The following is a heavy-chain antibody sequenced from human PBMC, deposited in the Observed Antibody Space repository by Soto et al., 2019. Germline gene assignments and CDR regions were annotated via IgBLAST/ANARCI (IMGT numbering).Heavy chain of an antibody. Sequence: QVHVVQSGAEVKKPGSSVKVTCKAFGGTFNSFGINWVRQAPGQGLEWMGGIIPVFGTTKYAQKFRDRVTIVADGSTITSYMELSSLTSDDTAVYYCAIEVWGRGGYYLDSWGQGTLVTVSS. CDR3: AIEVWGRGGYYLDS. J-gene: IGHJ4*02. D-gene: IGHD7-27*01. CDR1: GGTFNSFG. V-gene: IGHV1-69*01. CDR2: IIPVFGTT.